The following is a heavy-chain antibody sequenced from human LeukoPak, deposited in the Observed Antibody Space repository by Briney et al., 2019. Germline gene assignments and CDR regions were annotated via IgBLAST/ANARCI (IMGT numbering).Heavy chain of an antibody. V-gene: IGHV4-59*01. J-gene: IGHJ5*02. CDR3: ARDPRGGKAWFDP. D-gene: IGHD2-15*01. Sequence: QVQLQESGPGLVKPSETLSLTCTVSGGSIRSYYWSWIRQPPGQGLEWIGYIYYSGSTNYNPSLKSRVTISVDTSKNQFSLKLSSVTAADTAVYYCARDPRGGKAWFDPWGQGTLVTVSS. CDR2: IYYSGST. CDR1: GGSIRSYY.